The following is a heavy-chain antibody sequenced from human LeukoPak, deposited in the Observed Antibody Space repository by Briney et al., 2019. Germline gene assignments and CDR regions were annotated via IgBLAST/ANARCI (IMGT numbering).Heavy chain of an antibody. J-gene: IGHJ6*03. V-gene: IGHV4-39*07. CDR1: GGSISSSSYY. CDR3: ARTTMVRGTYYMDV. D-gene: IGHD3-10*01. Sequence: SETLSLTCTVSGGSISSSSYYWGWIRQPPGKGLEWIGSIYYSGSTYYNPSLKSRVTISVDTSKNQFSLKLSSVTAADTAVYYCARTTMVRGTYYMDVWGKGTTVTVSS. CDR2: IYYSGST.